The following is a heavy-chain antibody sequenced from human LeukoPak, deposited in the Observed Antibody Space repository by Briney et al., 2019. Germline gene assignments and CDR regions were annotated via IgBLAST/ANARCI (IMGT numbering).Heavy chain of an antibody. CDR2: IYSGGST. V-gene: IGHV3-53*01. J-gene: IGHJ4*02. CDR1: GFTVSSNY. CDR3: ARVRVGAYDFEY. D-gene: IGHD3-10*01. Sequence: GGSLRLSCAASGFTVSSNYMSWVRQAPGKGLEWVSVIYSGGSTYYADSVKGRFTISRDNSKNTLYLQMNSLRAEDTAVYYCARVRVGAYDFEYWGQGTLVTVSS.